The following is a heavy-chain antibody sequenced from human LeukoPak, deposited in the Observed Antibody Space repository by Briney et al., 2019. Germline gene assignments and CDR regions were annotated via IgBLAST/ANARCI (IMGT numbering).Heavy chain of an antibody. CDR1: GFTFSSYG. Sequence: GGSLRLSCAASGFTFSSYGMNWVRQAPGKGLEWVAVISYDGSNKYYADSVNGRFTISRDNSKNTLFVQMSSLRAEDTAVYYCARGEYYSDTSSYFDYWGQGTLVTVSS. D-gene: IGHD3-22*01. J-gene: IGHJ4*02. CDR2: ISYDGSNK. V-gene: IGHV3-30*03. CDR3: ARGEYYSDTSSYFDY.